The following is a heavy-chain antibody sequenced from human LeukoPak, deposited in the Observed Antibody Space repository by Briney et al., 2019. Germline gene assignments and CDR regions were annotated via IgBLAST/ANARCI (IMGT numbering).Heavy chain of an antibody. CDR1: GGSISSYY. V-gene: IGHV4-34*01. D-gene: IGHD5-18*01. J-gene: IGHJ5*02. CDR2: INHSGST. CDR3: ARGYRFDP. Sequence: SETLSLTCTVSGGSISSYYWSWIRQPPGKGLEWIGEINHSGSTNYNPSLKSRVTISVDTSKNQFSLKLSSVTAADTAVYYCARGYRFDPWGQGTLVTVSS.